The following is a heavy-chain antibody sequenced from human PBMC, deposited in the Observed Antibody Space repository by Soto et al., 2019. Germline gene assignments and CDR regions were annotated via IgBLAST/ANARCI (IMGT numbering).Heavy chain of an antibody. D-gene: IGHD4-17*01. Sequence: VVSLILACSFSVFTFISILIVLFLQAPGEGLEWVGNINPDGRTKNYVDSVKGRFNISRDNAKNSVYLQMDSLRVEDTAVYYCARDSDYNCFDYWGQGTMVTVSS. CDR2: INPDGRTK. V-gene: IGHV3-7*03. J-gene: IGHJ4*02. CDR3: ARDSDYNCFDY. CDR1: VFTFISIL.